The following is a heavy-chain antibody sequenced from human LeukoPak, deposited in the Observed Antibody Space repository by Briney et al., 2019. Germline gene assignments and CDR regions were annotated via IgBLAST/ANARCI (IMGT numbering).Heavy chain of an antibody. V-gene: IGHV1-2*02. D-gene: IGHD2-15*01. CDR2: INPNSGGT. Sequence: ASVKVSCRASGYTFTGYYMHWVRQAPGQGLEWMGWINPNSGGTNYAQKFQGRVTMTRDTSISTAYMELSRLRSDDTAVYYCARELGRRVVEAAIGYWGQGTLVTVSS. J-gene: IGHJ4*02. CDR1: GYTFTGYY. CDR3: ARELGRRVVEAAIGY.